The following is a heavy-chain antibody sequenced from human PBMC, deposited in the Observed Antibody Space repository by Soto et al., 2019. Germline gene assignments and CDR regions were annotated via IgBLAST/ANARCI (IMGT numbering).Heavy chain of an antibody. J-gene: IGHJ3*02. CDR3: ARGPYSSSWYDAFDI. V-gene: IGHV3-21*01. Sequence: GGSLRLSCAASGFTFSSYSMNWVRQAPGKGLEWVSSISSSSSYIYYADSVKGRFTISRHNAKNSLYLQMNSLRAEDTAVYYCARGPYSSSWYDAFDIWGQGTVVTVSS. D-gene: IGHD6-13*01. CDR1: GFTFSSYS. CDR2: ISSSSSYI.